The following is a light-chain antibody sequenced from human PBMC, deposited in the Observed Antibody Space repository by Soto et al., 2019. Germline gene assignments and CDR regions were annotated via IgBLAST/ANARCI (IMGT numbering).Light chain of an antibody. CDR3: ASYATSSPVV. CDR2: DVS. J-gene: IGLJ2*01. V-gene: IGLV2-14*01. Sequence: QSVLTQPASVSGSPGQSITISCTGTSSDVGGYNYVSWYQQHPGKAPKLLIYDVSYRPLGVSDRFSGSKSGNTASLTTSGLQAEDEADYYCASYATSSPVVFGGGTKLTVL. CDR1: SSDVGGYNY.